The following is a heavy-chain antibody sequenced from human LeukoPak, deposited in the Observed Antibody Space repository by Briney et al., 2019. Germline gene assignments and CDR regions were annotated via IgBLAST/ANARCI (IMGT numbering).Heavy chain of an antibody. V-gene: IGHV4-4*02. CDR3: ARGGYSFAFDI. Sequence: SETLSPTCAVSGGSVSSLNWWSWVRQPPGKGLEWIGQIYHSGGTNYNPSLKSRVTIPIDKSNNQFSLKLSSVTAADTALYYCARGGYSFAFDIWGQGTMVPVSS. D-gene: IGHD5-18*01. J-gene: IGHJ3*02. CDR2: IYHSGGT. CDR1: GGSVSSLNW.